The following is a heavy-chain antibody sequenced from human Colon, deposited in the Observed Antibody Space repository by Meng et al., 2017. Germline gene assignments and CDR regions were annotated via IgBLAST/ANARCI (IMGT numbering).Heavy chain of an antibody. V-gene: IGHV4-4*07. J-gene: IGHJ5*02. CDR2: IHTSGST. Sequence: VQLQESGPGLVKPSETLSLTGTVSGDSISSYYWSWIRQTAGKGLEWIGRIHTSGSTTYNPSLKSRVTMSVDTSKNQVSLKLTSVTAADTAVYYCARDKGIVAAGARWFDPWGLGTLVTVSS. CDR3: ARDKGIVAAGARWFDP. CDR1: GDSISSYY. D-gene: IGHD2-15*01.